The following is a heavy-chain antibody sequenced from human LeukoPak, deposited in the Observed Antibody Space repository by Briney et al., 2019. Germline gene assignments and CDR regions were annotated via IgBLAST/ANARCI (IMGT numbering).Heavy chain of an antibody. D-gene: IGHD3-3*01. CDR2: IYYSGST. CDR1: GGSISSGDYY. J-gene: IGHJ5*02. Sequence: SETLSLTCTVSGGSISSGDYYWSWIRQPPGKGLEWIGYIYYSGSTYYNPSLKSRVTISVDTSKNQFSLKLSSVTAADTAVYYCARGLNYDFWSGLNWFDPWGQGTLVTVSS. V-gene: IGHV4-30-4*01. CDR3: ARGLNYDFWSGLNWFDP.